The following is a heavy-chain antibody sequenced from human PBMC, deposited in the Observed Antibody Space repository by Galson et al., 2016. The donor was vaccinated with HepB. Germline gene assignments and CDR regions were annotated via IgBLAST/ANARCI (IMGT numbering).Heavy chain of an antibody. CDR1: GGTFSNYA. CDR3: AREFPGSVRGTHDAFDI. CDR2: IIAVFRIG. Sequence: SVKVSCKASGGTFSNYAFSWVRQAPGQGLEWMGGIIAVFRIGNYAQKFQGRVKITADDSTSTAYMELSSLRSEDTAVYYCAREFPGSVRGTHDAFDIWGQGTMVTVSS. J-gene: IGHJ3*02. V-gene: IGHV1-69*13. D-gene: IGHD2-15*01.